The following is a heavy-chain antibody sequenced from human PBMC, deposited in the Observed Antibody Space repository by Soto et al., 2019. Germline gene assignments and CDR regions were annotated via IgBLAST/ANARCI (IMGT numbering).Heavy chain of an antibody. CDR1: GYTFTGYY. Sequence: ASVKVSCKASGYTFTGYYMHWVRQAPGQGLEWMGWINPNSGGTNYAQKFQGWVIMTRDTSISTAYMELSRLRSDDTAVYYCARDRYYDSSGYPAYYFDYWGQGTLVTVSS. CDR3: ARDRYYDSSGYPAYYFDY. CDR2: INPNSGGT. D-gene: IGHD3-22*01. J-gene: IGHJ4*02. V-gene: IGHV1-2*04.